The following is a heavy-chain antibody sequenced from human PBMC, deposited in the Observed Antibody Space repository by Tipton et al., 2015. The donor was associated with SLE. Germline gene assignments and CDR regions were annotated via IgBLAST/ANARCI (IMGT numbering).Heavy chain of an antibody. CDR3: ARDRHYFDY. J-gene: IGHJ4*02. Sequence: TLSLTCTVSGGSAVGSISYFWAWIRQPPGKGLEWIGETNHTGSTNYNPSLKSRVTISVDTSKNQFSLKVSSVTAADTAVYYCARDRHYFDYWGQGTLVTVSS. CDR1: GGSAVGSISYF. V-gene: IGHV4-39*07. CDR2: TNHTGST.